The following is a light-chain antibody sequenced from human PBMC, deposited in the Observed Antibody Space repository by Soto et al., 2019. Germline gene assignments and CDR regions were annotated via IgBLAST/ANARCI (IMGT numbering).Light chain of an antibody. CDR2: KAS. J-gene: IGKJ4*01. CDR3: QQYNSYSPLT. V-gene: IGKV1-5*03. Sequence: DIQMTQSPSTLSASVGDRVAITCRASQRISSWLAWYQQKPGKAPKLLIYKASTLQSGVPSRFSGSGSGTKFTLTISSLQPDDFATYYCQQYNSYSPLTFGGGTKVEIK. CDR1: QRISSW.